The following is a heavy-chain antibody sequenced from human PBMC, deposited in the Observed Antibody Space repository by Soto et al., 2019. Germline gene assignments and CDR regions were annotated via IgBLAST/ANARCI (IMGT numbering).Heavy chain of an antibody. CDR2: ISRDGGTK. Sequence: QVHLVESGGGVVQPGGSLRLSCAVSGFTVSTYGMHWVRQAPGKGLQWVAVISRDGGTKFYADSVKDRFTISRDNSMNTLFLEMNSLRGDDMVVYYCTGEVASGYWGQGTLVTVSS. CDR1: GFTVSTYG. J-gene: IGHJ4*02. V-gene: IGHV3-30*03. D-gene: IGHD3-10*01. CDR3: TGEVASGY.